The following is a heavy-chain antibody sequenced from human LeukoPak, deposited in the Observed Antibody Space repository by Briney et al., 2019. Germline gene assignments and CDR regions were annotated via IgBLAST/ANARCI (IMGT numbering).Heavy chain of an antibody. V-gene: IGHV4-4*07. CDR1: GGSMSSYY. Sequence: PSETLSLTCTVSGGSMSSYYWSWIRQPAGKGLEWIGRIYTSGSTNYNPSLKSRVTMTVDTSEKQFSLKLSSVTAADTAVYYCARLWYGGSYYYYGMDVWGQGTTVTVSS. CDR2: IYTSGST. D-gene: IGHD1-26*01. J-gene: IGHJ6*02. CDR3: ARLWYGGSYYYYGMDV.